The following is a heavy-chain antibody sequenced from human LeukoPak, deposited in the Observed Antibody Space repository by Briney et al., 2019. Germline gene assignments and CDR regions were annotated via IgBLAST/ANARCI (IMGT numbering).Heavy chain of an antibody. V-gene: IGHV4-59*01. CDR2: GST. D-gene: IGHD3-16*01. Sequence: SETLSLTCTVSGGSISSYYWSWIRQPPGKGLEWIGGSTNYIPSLRSRVTISLDTSQNQFSLKLSSVTAADTAVYYCAGDESASSAFDIWGQGTLVTVSS. CDR1: GGSISSYY. CDR3: AGDESASSAFDI. J-gene: IGHJ3*02.